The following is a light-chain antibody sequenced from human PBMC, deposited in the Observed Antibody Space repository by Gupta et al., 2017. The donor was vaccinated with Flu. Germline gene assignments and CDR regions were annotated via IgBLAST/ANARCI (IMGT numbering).Light chain of an antibody. Sequence: VTLRKPASNSFSTSQHRLYSDGNNFNNWYQQRAGQSPRRLIYMGSFRDSGVPDRFSGSGXAAXFTLVIXRGAAEDVRIYWCVQGKHWPFTFGXGTKVEIK. CDR1: QHRLYSDGNNF. CDR3: VQGKHWPFT. J-gene: IGKJ1*01. CDR2: MGS. V-gene: IGKV2-30*01.